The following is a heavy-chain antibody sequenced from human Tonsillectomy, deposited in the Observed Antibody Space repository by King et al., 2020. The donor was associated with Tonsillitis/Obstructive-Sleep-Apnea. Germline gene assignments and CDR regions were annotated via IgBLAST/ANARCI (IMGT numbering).Heavy chain of an antibody. CDR3: ARQTYYYDSSGYLPTDYHSMDV. Sequence: VQLQESGPGLVKPSETLSLTCTVSGGSISSYYWSWIRQPPGKGLEWIGYIYYSGSTNYNPSLKSRVTISVDTSKNQFSLKLSSVTAADTAEYYCARQTYYYDSSGYLPTDYHSMDVWGQGTTVTVSS. CDR2: IYYSGST. CDR1: GGSISSYY. V-gene: IGHV4-59*01. J-gene: IGHJ6*02. D-gene: IGHD3-22*01.